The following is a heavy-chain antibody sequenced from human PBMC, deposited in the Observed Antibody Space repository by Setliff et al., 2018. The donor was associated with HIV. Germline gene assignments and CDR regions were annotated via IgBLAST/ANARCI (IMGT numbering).Heavy chain of an antibody. J-gene: IGHJ3*02. CDR1: GFTFSSSW. V-gene: IGHV3-7*04. CDR3: ARDPAFGAFDI. D-gene: IGHD3-10*01. CDR2: MNRDGSEK. Sequence: LRLSCAASGFTFSSSWMTWVRQAPGRGLEYVAGMNRDGSEKGYADSVKGRFSISRDNAKNSLYLQMSSMRTEDTAVYFCARDPAFGAFDIWGQGTMVTVSS.